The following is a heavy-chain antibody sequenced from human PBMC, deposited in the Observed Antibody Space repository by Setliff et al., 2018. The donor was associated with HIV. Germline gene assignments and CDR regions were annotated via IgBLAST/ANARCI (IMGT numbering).Heavy chain of an antibody. D-gene: IGHD5-12*01. J-gene: IGHJ4*02. CDR2: INPSGGST. V-gene: IGHV1-46*01. CDR3: ARVGERWLQFYYFDN. CDR1: GYTFTSYH. Sequence: ASVKVSCKASGYTFTSYHIHWVRQAPGQGLEWMGVINPSGGSTSYAQKFQGRVTMTRGTSTGTVFMELSDLRFEDTAMYYCARVGERWLQFYYFDNWGQGTLVT.